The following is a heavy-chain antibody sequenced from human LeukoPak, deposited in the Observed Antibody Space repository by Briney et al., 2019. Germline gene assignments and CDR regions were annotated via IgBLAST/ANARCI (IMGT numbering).Heavy chain of an antibody. J-gene: IGHJ4*02. CDR2: IYHSGST. CDR3: ARVDTAIGDYFDY. V-gene: IGHV4-30-2*01. Sequence: KPSETLSLTCAVSGGSISSGGYSWSWIRQPPGKGLEWIGYIYHSGSTYYNPSLKSRVTISVDRSKNQFSLKLSSVTAADTAVYYCARVDTAIGDYFDYWGQGTLVTVSS. D-gene: IGHD5-18*01. CDR1: GGSISSGGYS.